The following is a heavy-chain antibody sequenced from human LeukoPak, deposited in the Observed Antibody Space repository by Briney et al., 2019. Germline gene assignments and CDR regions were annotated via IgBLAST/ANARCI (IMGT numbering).Heavy chain of an antibody. J-gene: IGHJ4*02. D-gene: IGHD6-19*01. Sequence: TGGSLRLSCAASGFTFSSYGMHWVRQAPGQGLEWVAFIRYDGSNKYYAVSVKGRFTMSRDNSKNTLYLQMNSLRAEDTAVYYCAKDRLGYSSGWNGGYFDYWGQGTLVTVSS. CDR2: IRYDGSNK. CDR1: GFTFSSYG. V-gene: IGHV3-30*02. CDR3: AKDRLGYSSGWNGGYFDY.